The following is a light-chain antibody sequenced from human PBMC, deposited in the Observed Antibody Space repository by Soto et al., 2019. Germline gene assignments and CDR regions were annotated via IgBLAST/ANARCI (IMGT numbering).Light chain of an antibody. CDR2: SND. V-gene: IGLV1-47*02. CDR3: TSYTSSSPYV. Sequence: QSVLTQPPSASGTPGQRVTISCSGSYSNIGNNYVNWYQHLPGTAPNLLIFSNDQRPSGVSDRFSGSKSDNSASLAISGLRSEDEADYYCTSYTSSSPYVFGTGTKLTVL. J-gene: IGLJ1*01. CDR1: YSNIGNNY.